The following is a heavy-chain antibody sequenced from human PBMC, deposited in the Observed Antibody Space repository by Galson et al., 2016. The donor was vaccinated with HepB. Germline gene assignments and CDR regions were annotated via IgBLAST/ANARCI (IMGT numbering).Heavy chain of an antibody. CDR1: GFTFDDYA. CDR3: AKGYYGGPPDY. CDR2: INWNSGII. D-gene: IGHD3-3*01. V-gene: IGHV3-9*01. Sequence: SLRLSCAASGFTFDDYAMHWVRQAPGKGLEWVSTINWNSGIIAYADSVKGRFTISRDNAKNSLYLQMNSLRAEDTALYYCAKGYYGGPPDYWGQGTLVTVSS. J-gene: IGHJ4*02.